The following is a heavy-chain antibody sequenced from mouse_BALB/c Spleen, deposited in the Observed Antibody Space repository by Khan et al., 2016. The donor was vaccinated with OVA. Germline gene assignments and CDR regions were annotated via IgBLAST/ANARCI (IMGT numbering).Heavy chain of an antibody. J-gene: IGHJ3*01. V-gene: IGHV1-4*01. CDR2: IIPSTDYT. CDR3: TRAGAYYRSDGWFAY. Sequence: QVQLQQSGAELARPGASVKMSCKASGYTFTTYTIHWVKQRPGQGLEWIGYIIPSTDYTNYNQKFKDKATLTADKSSTTAYMQLRSLTSEDSAVYYCTRAGAYYRSDGWFAYWGQGTLVTVSA. D-gene: IGHD2-14*01. CDR1: GYTFTTYT.